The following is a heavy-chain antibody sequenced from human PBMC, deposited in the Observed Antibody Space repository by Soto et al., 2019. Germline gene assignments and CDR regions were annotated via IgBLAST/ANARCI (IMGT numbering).Heavy chain of an antibody. CDR3: ARFGRERQPIGT. V-gene: IGHV4-34*01. CDR1: GGSFSGYY. J-gene: IGHJ5*02. CDR2: INHSGST. D-gene: IGHD3-10*01. Sequence: SETLSLTCAVYGGSFSGYYWSWIRQPPGKGLEWIGEINHSGSTNYNPSLKSRVTISVDTSKNQFSLKLSSVTAADTAVYYCARFGRERQPIGTWGQGTLVTVSS.